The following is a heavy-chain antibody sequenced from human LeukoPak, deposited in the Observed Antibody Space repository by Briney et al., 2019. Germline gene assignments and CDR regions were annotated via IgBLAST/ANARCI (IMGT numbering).Heavy chain of an antibody. V-gene: IGHV3-30*02. CDR1: GFTFSSYG. J-gene: IGHJ4*02. D-gene: IGHD1-26*01. Sequence: GGSLRLSCAASGFTFSSYGMHWVRQAPGRGLEGVAFIRYDGSNKYYADSVKGRFTISRDNSKNTLYLQMNSLRAEDTAVYYCAKVGRVGATTPDYWGQGTLVTVSS. CDR2: IRYDGSNK. CDR3: AKVGRVGATTPDY.